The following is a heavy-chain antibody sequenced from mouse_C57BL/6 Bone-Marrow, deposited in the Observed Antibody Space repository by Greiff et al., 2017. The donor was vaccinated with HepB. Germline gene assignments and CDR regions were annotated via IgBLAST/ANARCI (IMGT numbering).Heavy chain of an antibody. J-gene: IGHJ2*01. V-gene: IGHV5-17*01. Sequence: EVHLVESGGGLVKPGGSLKLSCAASGFTFSDYGMHWVRQAPEKGLEWVAYISSGSSTIYYADTVKGRFTISRDNAKNTLFLQMTSLRSEDTAMYYCARGGLYYGRSPLDYWGQGTTLTVSS. CDR2: ISSGSSTI. CDR3: ARGGLYYGRSPLDY. CDR1: GFTFSDYG. D-gene: IGHD1-1*01.